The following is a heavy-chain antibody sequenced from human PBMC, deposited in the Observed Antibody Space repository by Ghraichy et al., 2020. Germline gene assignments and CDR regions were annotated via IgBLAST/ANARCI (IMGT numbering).Heavy chain of an antibody. CDR3: AREIEGYGYYYGRDV. CDR2: INNSGTKR. J-gene: IGHJ6*02. CDR1: GFTFSSYE. Sequence: GGSLRLSCVSSGFTFSSYEFNWVRQAPGRGLEWVAYINNSGTKRQYADSARGRFTIDNDDGRKSLYLQMNSLRAEDTAVYYWAREIEGYGYYYGRDVWGQGTTVTVAS. V-gene: IGHV3-48*03. D-gene: IGHD4-17*01.